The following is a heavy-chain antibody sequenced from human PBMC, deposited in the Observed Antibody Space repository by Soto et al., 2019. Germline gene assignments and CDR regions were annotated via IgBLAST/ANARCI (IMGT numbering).Heavy chain of an antibody. J-gene: IGHJ4*02. Sequence: SETLSLTCTASNFSVLTSIYYWAWIRQPPGKGLEWVGTVYYTGTTYYNPSLQSRVTISIDTSKNQFSLNLNSVTAADTAVYYCARNWNLALVPAAYFDSWGQGTLVTVSS. CDR3: ARNWNLALVPAAYFDS. CDR2: VYYTGTT. D-gene: IGHD2-2*01. V-gene: IGHV4-39*01. CDR1: NFSVLTSIYY.